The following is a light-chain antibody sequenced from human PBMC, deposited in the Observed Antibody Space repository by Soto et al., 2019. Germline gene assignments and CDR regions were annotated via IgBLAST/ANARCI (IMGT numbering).Light chain of an antibody. V-gene: IGLV2-14*01. Sequence: QSALTQPASVSGSPGQSITISCTGTSSDVGGYNYVSWYQQHQGKAPKLMIYDVSNRPSGVSNRFSGSKSGNTASLTISGLQAEDEADYYCISYTSSSPVVFGGGTKLTVL. J-gene: IGLJ2*01. CDR1: SSDVGGYNY. CDR2: DVS. CDR3: ISYTSSSPVV.